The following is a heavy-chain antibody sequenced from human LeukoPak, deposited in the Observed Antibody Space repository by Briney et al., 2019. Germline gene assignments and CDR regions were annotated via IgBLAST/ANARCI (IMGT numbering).Heavy chain of an antibody. Sequence: GGSLRLSCAASGFTFSSYGMHWVRQAPGKGLGWVAFIRYDGSNKYYADSVKGRFTISRDNSKNTLYLQMNSLRAEDTAVYYCARGVGATVTRGTQHWGQGTLVTVSS. CDR3: ARGVGATVTRGTQH. J-gene: IGHJ1*01. D-gene: IGHD4-17*01. CDR1: GFTFSSYG. CDR2: IRYDGSNK. V-gene: IGHV3-30*02.